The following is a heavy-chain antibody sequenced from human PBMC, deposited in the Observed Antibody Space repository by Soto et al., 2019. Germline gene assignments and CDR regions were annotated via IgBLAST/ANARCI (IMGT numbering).Heavy chain of an antibody. V-gene: IGHV3-15*01. CDR1: GFTFSNAW. J-gene: IGHJ4*02. Sequence: EVQLVESGGGLVKPGGSLRLSCAASGFTFSNAWMSWVRQAPGKGLEWVGRIKSKTDGGTTDYAAPVKGRFTISRDDSKNTLYLQMNSLKTEDTAVYYCTTYGQWLVQRQVFDYWGQGTLVTVSS. D-gene: IGHD6-19*01. CDR2: IKSKTDGGTT. CDR3: TTYGQWLVQRQVFDY.